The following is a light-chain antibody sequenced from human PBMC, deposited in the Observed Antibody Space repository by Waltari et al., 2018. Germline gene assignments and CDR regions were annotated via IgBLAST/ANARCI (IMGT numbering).Light chain of an antibody. CDR3: QQYAGSVWT. CDR1: QTVINNN. Sequence: DIVLTQSPGTLSLSPGERATLSCRASQTVINNNLAWYQQKLGQAPRLLIYGASSRATGVPDRFSGGGSGTDFTLTISRLEPEDSAVYSCQQYAGSVWTFGHGTKVEIK. J-gene: IGKJ1*01. V-gene: IGKV3-20*01. CDR2: GAS.